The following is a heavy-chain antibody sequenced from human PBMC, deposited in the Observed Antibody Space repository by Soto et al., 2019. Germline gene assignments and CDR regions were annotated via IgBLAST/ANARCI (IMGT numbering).Heavy chain of an antibody. V-gene: IGHV3-11*05. CDR3: ARGGRDYCGSGRRNWFDP. J-gene: IGHJ5*02. Sequence: QVQLVESGGGLVKPGGSLRLSCAASGFTFSDYYMSWIRQAPGKGLEWVSYISSSSSYTNYADSVKGRFTISRDNAKNSLYLQMNSLGAEDTAVYYCARGGRDYCGSGRRNWFDPWGQGALVTVSS. D-gene: IGHD3-10*01. CDR2: ISSSSSYT. CDR1: GFTFSDYY.